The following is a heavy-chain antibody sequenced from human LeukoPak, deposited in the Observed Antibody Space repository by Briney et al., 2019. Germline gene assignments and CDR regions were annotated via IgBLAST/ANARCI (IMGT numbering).Heavy chain of an antibody. CDR3: ASGIAAAGSSGWGSY. CDR1: GYTFTSYA. V-gene: IGHV7-4-1*02. D-gene: IGHD6-13*01. CDR2: INTNTGNP. J-gene: IGHJ4*02. Sequence: ASVKVSCTASGYTFTSYAMNWVRQAPGQGLEWMGWINTNTGNPTYAQGFTGRFVFSLDTSVSTAYLQISSLKAEDTAVYYCASGIAAAGSSGWGSYWGQGTLVTVYS.